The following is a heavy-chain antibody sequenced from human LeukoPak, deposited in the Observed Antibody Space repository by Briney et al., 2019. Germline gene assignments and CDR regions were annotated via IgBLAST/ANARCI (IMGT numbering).Heavy chain of an antibody. J-gene: IGHJ3*02. CDR2: INPSGGST. Sequence: ASVKVSCKASGYTFTTYYIHWVRQAPGQGLEWMGIINPSGGSTSYAQKFQDRVTMTRGTSTSTVYMELSSLRSEDTAVYYCARGRELGYCSSTSCSDAFDIWGQGTMVTVSS. CDR1: GYTFTTYY. D-gene: IGHD2-2*01. V-gene: IGHV1-46*01. CDR3: ARGRELGYCSSTSCSDAFDI.